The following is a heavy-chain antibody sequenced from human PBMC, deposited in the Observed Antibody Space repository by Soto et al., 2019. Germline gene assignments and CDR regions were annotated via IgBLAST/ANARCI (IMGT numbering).Heavy chain of an antibody. CDR2: IWSDGSKD. CDR1: GFTFTVYG. D-gene: IGHD2-15*01. Sequence: QVQLVESGGGVVQPGRSLRLSCATSGFTFTVYGFHWVRQAPGKGLEWVAVIWSDGSKDYYADSVRGRFTVFRDNSQNKIHLQMNSVRAEDTGVYYCARDGCSGGSCLVDPWGQGTLVTVSP. V-gene: IGHV3-33*01. CDR3: ARDGCSGGSCLVDP. J-gene: IGHJ5*02.